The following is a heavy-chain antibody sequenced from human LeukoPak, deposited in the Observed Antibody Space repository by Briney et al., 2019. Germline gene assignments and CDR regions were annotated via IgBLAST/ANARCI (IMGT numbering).Heavy chain of an antibody. D-gene: IGHD5-24*01. CDR1: GDSIRSNNYY. Sequence: SETLSLTCTVSGDSIRSNNYYWGWIRQPPGKGLEWIGSIYDTGSTFYNPSLKSRVTISVDTSKNQFSLKLSSVTAADTAVYYCARDSGYTGWFDPWGQGTLVTVSS. CDR3: ARDSGYTGWFDP. CDR2: IYDTGST. V-gene: IGHV4-39*07. J-gene: IGHJ5*02.